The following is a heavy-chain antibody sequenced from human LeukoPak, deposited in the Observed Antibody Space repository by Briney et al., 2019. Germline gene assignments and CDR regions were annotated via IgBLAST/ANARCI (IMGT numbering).Heavy chain of an antibody. J-gene: IGHJ6*02. D-gene: IGHD6-13*01. CDR2: IYYSGST. CDR3: ARDRIAAAGVPNYYYCYGMDV. Sequence: PSQTLSLTCTVSGGSISSGGYYRSWIRQHPGKGLEWLGYIYYSGSTYYNPSLKSRVTISVDTSKNQFSLKLSSVTAADTAVYYCARDRIAAAGVPNYYYCYGMDVWGQGTTVTVSS. V-gene: IGHV4-31*03. CDR1: GGSISSGGYY.